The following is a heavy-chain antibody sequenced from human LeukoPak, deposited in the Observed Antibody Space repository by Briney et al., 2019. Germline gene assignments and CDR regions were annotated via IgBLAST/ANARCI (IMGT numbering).Heavy chain of an antibody. Sequence: ASVKVSCKASGYTFTGYQMHWVRQAPGQGLEWMGWINPNSGGTNYAQKFQGRVTMTRDTSISTAYMELSRLRSDDTAVYYCARVEMGDIVVVVAASHLDYWGQGTLVTVSS. CDR3: ARVEMGDIVVVVAASHLDY. D-gene: IGHD2-15*01. CDR2: INPNSGGT. V-gene: IGHV1-2*02. J-gene: IGHJ4*02. CDR1: GYTFTGYQ.